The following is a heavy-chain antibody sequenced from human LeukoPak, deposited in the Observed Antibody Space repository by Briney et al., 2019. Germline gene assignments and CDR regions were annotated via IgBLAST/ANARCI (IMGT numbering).Heavy chain of an antibody. CDR2: MNPNSGNT. CDR1: GYTFTSYD. CDR3: ARTPPRERVGAILPRVFDY. Sequence: ASVKVSCKASGYTFTSYDINWVRQATGQGLEWMGWMNPNSGNTGYAQKFQGRVTITRNTSISTVYMELSSLRSEDTAVYYCARTPPRERVGAILPRVFDYWGQGTLVTVSS. D-gene: IGHD1-26*01. V-gene: IGHV1-8*03. J-gene: IGHJ4*02.